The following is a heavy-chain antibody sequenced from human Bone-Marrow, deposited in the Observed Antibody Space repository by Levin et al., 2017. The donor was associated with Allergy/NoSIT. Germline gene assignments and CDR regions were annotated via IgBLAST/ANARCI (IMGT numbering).Heavy chain of an antibody. J-gene: IGHJ6*02. V-gene: IGHV1-18*01. Sequence: ASVKVSCKTFGYSFTNYGISWVRQAPGQGLEWMGWISPYNGNTNYAQKFQGRVIMTTDKSTTTAYMEVRSLSSDDTAVYYCARENPSLYGMDVWGQGTTVIVSS. CDR2: ISPYNGNT. CDR3: ARENPSLYGMDV. CDR1: GYSFTNYG.